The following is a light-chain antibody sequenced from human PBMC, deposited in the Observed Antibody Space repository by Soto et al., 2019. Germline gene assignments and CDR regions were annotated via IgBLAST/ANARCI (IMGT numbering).Light chain of an antibody. J-gene: IGKJ5*01. CDR2: ATS. CDR3: QQSYKMPS. CDR1: RNVSIY. Sequence: EIPLTQSPSSLAASVGDRLTLTCRASRNVSIYLNWYQHKPGKGPTLLIHATSNLQIGVPSRFSGRGCGTEFTLTISSLEPEDFGTYYCQQSYKMPSFGQGTRLVIK. V-gene: IGKV1-39*01.